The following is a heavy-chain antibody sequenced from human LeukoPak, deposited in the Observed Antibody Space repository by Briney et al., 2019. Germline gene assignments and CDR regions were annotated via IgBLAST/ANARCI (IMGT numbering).Heavy chain of an antibody. Sequence: ASVKVSCKASGYTFTGYYMHWVRQAPGQGLEWMGWINPNSGGTNYAQKFQGRVTMTRDTSISTAYMELSRLRSDDTAVYYCALASSSREPPIDYWCQGTLVTVSS. CDR2: INPNSGGT. CDR3: ALASSSREPPIDY. D-gene: IGHD6-6*01. J-gene: IGHJ4*02. CDR1: GYTFTGYY. V-gene: IGHV1-2*02.